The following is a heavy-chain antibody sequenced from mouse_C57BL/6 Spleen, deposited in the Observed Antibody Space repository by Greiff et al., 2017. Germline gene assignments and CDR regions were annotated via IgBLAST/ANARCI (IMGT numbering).Heavy chain of an antibody. D-gene: IGHD3-3*01. Sequence: QVQLQQSGPELVKPGASVKVSCKASGYTFTSYWMHWVKQRPGQGLEWIGNINPRNGGTNYNEKFKGKATLTVDKSSSTASMQLSSLTSEDAAVYYCAIGGCDMDYGGQGTTVTVSS. J-gene: IGHJ4*01. V-gene: IGHV1-53*01. CDR3: AIGGCDMDY. CDR2: INPRNGGT. CDR1: GYTFTSYW.